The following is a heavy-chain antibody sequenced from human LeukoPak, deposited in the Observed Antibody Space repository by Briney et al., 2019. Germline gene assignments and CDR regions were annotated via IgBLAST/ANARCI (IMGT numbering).Heavy chain of an antibody. V-gene: IGHV4-39*07. CDR1: GGSISSSSYY. Sequence: SETLSLTCTVSGGSISSSSYYWGWIRQPPGKGLEWIGSIYYSGSTYYNPSLKSRVTISVDTSKNQFSLKLSSVTAADTAVYYCARERGSYYAGAFDIWGQGTMVTVSS. J-gene: IGHJ3*02. CDR2: IYYSGST. CDR3: ARERGSYYAGAFDI. D-gene: IGHD3-10*01.